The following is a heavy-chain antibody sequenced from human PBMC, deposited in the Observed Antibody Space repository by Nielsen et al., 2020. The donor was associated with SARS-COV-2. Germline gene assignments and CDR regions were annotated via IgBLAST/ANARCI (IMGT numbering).Heavy chain of an antibody. CDR2: IWYDGSNK. CDR3: ARGPITIFGVVRGPDYFAY. CDR1: GFTFSSYG. J-gene: IGHJ4*02. Sequence: GGSLRLSCAASGFTFSSYGMHWVRQAPGKGLEWVAVIWYDGSNKYYADSVKGRFTISRDNSKNTLYLQINSLRAEDTAVYYCARGPITIFGVVRGPDYFAYWGQGTLVTVSS. D-gene: IGHD3-3*01. V-gene: IGHV3-33*01.